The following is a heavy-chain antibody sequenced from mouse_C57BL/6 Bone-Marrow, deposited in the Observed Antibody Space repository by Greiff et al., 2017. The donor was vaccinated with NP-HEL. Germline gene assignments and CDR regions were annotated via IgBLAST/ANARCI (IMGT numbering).Heavy chain of an antibody. CDR1: GYTFTGYW. V-gene: IGHV1-9*01. CDR3: ARGGPYYGSSCWYFDV. D-gene: IGHD1-1*01. J-gene: IGHJ1*03. CDR2: ILPGSGST. Sequence: VKLQESGAELMKPGASVKLSCKATGYTFTGYWIEWVKQRPGHGLEWIGEILPGSGSTNYNEKFKGKATFTADTSSNTAYMQLSSLTTEDSAIYYCARGGPYYGSSCWYFDVWGTGTTVTVSS.